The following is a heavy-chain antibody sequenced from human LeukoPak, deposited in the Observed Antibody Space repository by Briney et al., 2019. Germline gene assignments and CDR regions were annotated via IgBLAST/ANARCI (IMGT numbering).Heavy chain of an antibody. CDR1: GYNFTNYG. V-gene: IGHV1-18*01. CDR3: ATEVPHCSGGTCYFGWFDS. Sequence: ASVKVSCKASGYNFTNYGISWVRQAPGQGLEWMGWISVDNGNTNYPQKFQGRVTMTTDTSTSTIYLEVRSLRSDDTAIYYCATEVPHCSGGTCYFGWFDSWGQGTLVTVSP. CDR2: ISVDNGNT. D-gene: IGHD2-15*01. J-gene: IGHJ5*01.